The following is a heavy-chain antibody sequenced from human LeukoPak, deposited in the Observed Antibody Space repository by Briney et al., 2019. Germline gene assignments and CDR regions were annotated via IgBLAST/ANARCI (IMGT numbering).Heavy chain of an antibody. V-gene: IGHV1-8*01. D-gene: IGHD3-22*01. CDR2: MNPNSGNT. J-gene: IGHJ5*02. Sequence: ASVKVSCKASGYTFTSYDINWVRQATGQGLEWMGWMNPNSGNTGYAQKFQGRVTMTKNTSISTAYTELSSLRSEDTAVYYCARGPTYYYDSSGYSGSRFDPWGQGTLVTVSS. CDR3: ARGPTYYYDSSGYSGSRFDP. CDR1: GYTFTSYD.